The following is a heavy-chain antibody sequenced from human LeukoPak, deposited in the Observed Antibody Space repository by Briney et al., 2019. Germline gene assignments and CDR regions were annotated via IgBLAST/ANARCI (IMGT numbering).Heavy chain of an antibody. J-gene: IGHJ4*02. D-gene: IGHD3-3*01. Sequence: PGGSLRLSCAGSGFSVSSNYMSWVRQAPGKGLWWVSGISGGGTAHYADSVMGRFTVSRDNSKNTLHLQMNSLRAEDTAVYYCARDDGRSGCAHWGQGTLVTVSS. CDR3: ARDDGRSGCAH. CDR2: ISGGGTA. CDR1: GFSVSSNY. V-gene: IGHV3-53*01.